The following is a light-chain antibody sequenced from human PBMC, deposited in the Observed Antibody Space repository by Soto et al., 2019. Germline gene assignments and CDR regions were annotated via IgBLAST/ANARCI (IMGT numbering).Light chain of an antibody. CDR2: DAS. V-gene: IGKV3-11*01. J-gene: IGKJ3*01. CDR3: QQRSNWPRFT. Sequence: EIVLTQSPATLSLSPGERATLFCRASQSVSSSLAWYQQKPGQPPRLLIYDASNRATGIPARFSGSGSGTDFTLTISGLEAEDFAVYYCQQRSNWPRFTFGPGTKVDIK. CDR1: QSVSSS.